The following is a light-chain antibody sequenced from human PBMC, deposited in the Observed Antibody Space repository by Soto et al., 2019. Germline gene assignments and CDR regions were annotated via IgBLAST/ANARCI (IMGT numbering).Light chain of an antibody. CDR3: CSYAGSRTYP. V-gene: IGLV2-23*01. J-gene: IGLJ1*01. Sequence: QSSLRQPTSVSGSPGHSITISCTGTSGDVGSYNLVSWYQQQPGKAPKLLIYEGTQRPSGVSNRFSGSKSGNTASLTISGLQADEEADYYCCSYAGSRTYPFGTGTKVTVL. CDR2: EGT. CDR1: SGDVGSYNL.